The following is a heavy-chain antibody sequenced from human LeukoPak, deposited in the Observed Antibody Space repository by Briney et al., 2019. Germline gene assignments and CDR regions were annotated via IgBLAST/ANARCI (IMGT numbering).Heavy chain of an antibody. Sequence: PSETLSLTCTVSGGSISSSSYYWGWIRQPPGKGLEWIGSIYYSGSTYYNPSLKSRVTISVDTSKNQFSLKLSSVTAADTAVYYCARQERFIVATTGELGYWGQGTLVTVSS. CDR2: IYYSGST. D-gene: IGHD5-12*01. CDR1: GGSISSSSYY. CDR3: ARQERFIVATTGELGY. V-gene: IGHV4-39*01. J-gene: IGHJ4*02.